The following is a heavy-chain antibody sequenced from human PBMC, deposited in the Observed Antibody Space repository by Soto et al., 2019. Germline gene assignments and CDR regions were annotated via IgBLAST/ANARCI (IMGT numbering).Heavy chain of an antibody. Sequence: EVQLVESGGGLVQPAGSLRLSCAASGFTFSSYWMSWVRQAPGKGLERVANIRQDGSESYYVDSVKGRFTISRDNAKKSLYLQMNSLRDEDTAVYYCARLDWGSLYAFDIWGQGTMVTVSS. J-gene: IGHJ3*02. D-gene: IGHD3-9*01. CDR3: ARLDWGSLYAFDI. CDR2: IRQDGSES. V-gene: IGHV3-7*03. CDR1: GFTFSSYW.